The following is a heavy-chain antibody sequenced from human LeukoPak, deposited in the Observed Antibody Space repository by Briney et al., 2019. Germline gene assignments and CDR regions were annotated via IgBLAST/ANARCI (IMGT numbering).Heavy chain of an antibody. V-gene: IGHV1-69*04. J-gene: IGHJ5*02. D-gene: IGHD3-9*01. Sequence: ASVKVSCKASGGTFSSYAISWVRQAPGQGLEWMGRIIPILGIANYAQKFQGRVTITADKSTSTTYMELSSLRSEDTAVYYCATLLRYFDWLPNWFDPWGQGTLVTVSP. CDR2: IIPILGIA. CDR1: GGTFSSYA. CDR3: ATLLRYFDWLPNWFDP.